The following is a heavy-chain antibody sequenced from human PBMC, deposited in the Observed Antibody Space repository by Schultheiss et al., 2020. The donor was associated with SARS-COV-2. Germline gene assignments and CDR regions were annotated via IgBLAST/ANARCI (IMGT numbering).Heavy chain of an antibody. V-gene: IGHV3-23*01. CDR1: GFTFSSYA. D-gene: IGHD2/OR15-2a*01. CDR3: AKSLSSVNRFYYYYGLGV. J-gene: IGHJ6*02. CDR2: ISGSGEST. Sequence: GESLKISCEGSGFTFSSYAMSWVRQAPGKGLEWVSEISGSGESTYYATSVKGRFTISRDNSKNTVYLQVSSLRVEDTAVYYCAKSLSSVNRFYYYYGLGVWSQGTSVTGSS.